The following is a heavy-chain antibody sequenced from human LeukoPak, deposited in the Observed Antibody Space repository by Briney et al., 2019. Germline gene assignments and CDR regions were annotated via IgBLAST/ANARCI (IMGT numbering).Heavy chain of an antibody. D-gene: IGHD1-26*01. J-gene: IGHJ4*02. Sequence: PGGSLRLSCAASGFTFDDYAMHWVRQAPGKGLEWVSGISWNSGSIGYADSVKGRFTISRDNAKKSLLLQMNSLGVEDTAVYYCKSGGAAPGSFDYWGQGALVTVSS. CDR2: ISWNSGSI. CDR3: KSGGAAPGSFDY. CDR1: GFTFDDYA. V-gene: IGHV3-9*01.